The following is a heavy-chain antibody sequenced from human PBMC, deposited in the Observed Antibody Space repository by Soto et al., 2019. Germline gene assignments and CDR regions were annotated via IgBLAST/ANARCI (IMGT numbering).Heavy chain of an antibody. CDR3: ASLVLEYDILTGPPSYYYGMDV. V-gene: IGHV5-10-1*01. Sequence: GESLKISCKGSGYSFTSYWISWVRQMPGKGLEGRGRIDPSDSYTNYSPSFQGHVTISADKSISTAYLQWSSLKASDTAMYYCASLVLEYDILTGPPSYYYGMDVWGQGTTVTVSS. CDR2: IDPSDSYT. D-gene: IGHD3-9*01. J-gene: IGHJ6*02. CDR1: GYSFTSYW.